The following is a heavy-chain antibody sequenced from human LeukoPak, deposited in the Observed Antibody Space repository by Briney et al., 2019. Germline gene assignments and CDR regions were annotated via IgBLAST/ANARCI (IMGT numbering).Heavy chain of an antibody. J-gene: IGHJ5*02. CDR1: GYTFTSYG. D-gene: IGHD6-19*01. CDR2: ISAYNGNT. CDR3: ARDLGCSSGWYWFDP. Sequence: ASVKVSCKASGYTFTSYGISWVRQAPGQGLEWMGWISAYNGNTNYAQELQGRVTMTTDTSTSTAYMELRSLRSDDTAVYYCARDLGCSSGWYWFDPWGQGTLVTVSS. V-gene: IGHV1-18*01.